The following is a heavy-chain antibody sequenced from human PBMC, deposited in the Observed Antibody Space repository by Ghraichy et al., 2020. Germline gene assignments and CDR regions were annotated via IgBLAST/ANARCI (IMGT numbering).Heavy chain of an antibody. Sequence: SETLSLTCSVSGDSISNFYWTWLRQPPGKGLEWIGYVYKSGSTNSNPSLRGRVTISADTSTNYFSLKLTSVTAADTAVYYCAKSQWLTEDVYNFWGQGALVSFSS. J-gene: IGHJ3*01. V-gene: IGHV4-59*01. D-gene: IGHD6-19*01. CDR2: VYKSGST. CDR1: GDSISNFY. CDR3: AKSQWLTEDVYNF.